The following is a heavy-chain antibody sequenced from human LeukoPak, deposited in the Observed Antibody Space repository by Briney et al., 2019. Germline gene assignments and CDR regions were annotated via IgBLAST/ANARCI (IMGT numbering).Heavy chain of an antibody. CDR1: GGSISSYY. CDR2: IYYSGST. J-gene: IGHJ4*02. Sequence: SETLSLTCTVSGGSISSYYWSWIRQPPGKGLEWIGYIYYSGSTNYNPSLKSRVTISVDTSKNQFSLKLSSVTAADTAVYYCARTTIFGVVKSFDYWGQGTLVTVSS. D-gene: IGHD3-3*02. CDR3: ARTTIFGVVKSFDY. V-gene: IGHV4-59*12.